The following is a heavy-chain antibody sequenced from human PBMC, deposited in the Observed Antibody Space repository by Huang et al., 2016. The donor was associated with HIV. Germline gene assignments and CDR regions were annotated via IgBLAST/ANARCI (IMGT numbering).Heavy chain of an antibody. V-gene: IGHV4-59*01. CDR1: GGSISSYY. CDR2: IYYSGGT. Sequence: QVQLQASGPGLVKPSETLSLTCTASGGSISSYYWSWIRPPPGKGLELLGYIYYSGGTNSNPSRKSLGTISVDTSKNQCSLKRSSVTAADTAVYYCARGDYDFWSGYFNWFDPWGQGTLVTVSS. J-gene: IGHJ5*02. CDR3: ARGDYDFWSGYFNWFDP. D-gene: IGHD3-3*01.